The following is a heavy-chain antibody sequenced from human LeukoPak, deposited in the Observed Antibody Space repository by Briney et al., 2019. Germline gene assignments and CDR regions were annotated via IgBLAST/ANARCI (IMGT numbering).Heavy chain of an antibody. D-gene: IGHD3-10*01. V-gene: IGHV3-30*02. J-gene: IGHJ1*01. Sequence: GGSLRLSCAASGFTFSSYGIHWVRQAPGKGLEWVGFVRFDGNEKYYADSVKGRFTISRDTSRNTLYLQMNSLRAEDTAVYYCAKDLMRDRWFGESWGQGTLVTVSS. CDR3: AKDLMRDRWFGES. CDR1: GFTFSSYG. CDR2: VRFDGNEK.